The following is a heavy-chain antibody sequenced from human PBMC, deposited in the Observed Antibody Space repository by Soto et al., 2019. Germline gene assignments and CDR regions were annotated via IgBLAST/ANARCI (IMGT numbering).Heavy chain of an antibody. CDR2: IIPIFGTA. CDR3: ARGEQQLVTNFDY. CDR1: GGTFSSYA. J-gene: IGHJ4*02. D-gene: IGHD6-13*01. V-gene: IGHV1-69*01. Sequence: QVQLVQSGAEVKKPGSSVQVSCKASGGTFSSYAISWVLQAPGQGLEWMGGIIPIFGTANYAQTFQGRVTITADEYTSTAYMELSSLRTEDTAVYYCARGEQQLVTNFDYCGQGTLITVSS.